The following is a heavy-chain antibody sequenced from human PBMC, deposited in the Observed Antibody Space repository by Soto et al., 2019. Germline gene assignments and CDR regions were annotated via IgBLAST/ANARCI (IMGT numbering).Heavy chain of an antibody. D-gene: IGHD3-22*01. CDR1: VYSFTSYC. Sequence: PGESLKISCKGSVYSFTSYCITWVRRMPGKGLEWMGRIDPSDSYINYSPSFQGHVTISADKSISTAYLQWSSLKASDTAMYYCARVSGYPNYYGMDVWGQGTTVTVSS. CDR2: IDPSDSYI. J-gene: IGHJ6*02. V-gene: IGHV5-10-1*01. CDR3: ARVSGYPNYYGMDV.